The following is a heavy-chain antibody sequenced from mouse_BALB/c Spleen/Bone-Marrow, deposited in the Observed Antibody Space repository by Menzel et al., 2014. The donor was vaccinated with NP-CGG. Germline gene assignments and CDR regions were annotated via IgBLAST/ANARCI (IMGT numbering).Heavy chain of an antibody. V-gene: IGHV1-82*01. J-gene: IGHJ2*01. CDR3: VRGGNYRFDY. CDR2: IYPGDGDT. CDR1: GYAFSSSW. D-gene: IGHD2-1*01. Sequence: VQLQQSGPELVKPGASVQIYCKASGYAFSSSWMNWVKQRPGQGHEWIGRIYPGDGDTNYNGKFKVKATLTADKSSSTAYMQLSSLTSVDSAVYFCVRGGNYRFDYWGQGTTLTVSS.